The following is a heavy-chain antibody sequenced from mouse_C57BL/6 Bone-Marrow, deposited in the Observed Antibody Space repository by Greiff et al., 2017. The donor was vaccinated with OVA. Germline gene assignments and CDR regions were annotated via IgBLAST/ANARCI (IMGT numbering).Heavy chain of an antibody. Sequence: VKLVESGPGLVAPSQSLSITCTVSGFSLTSYGVHWVRQPPGKGLEWLVVIWSDGSTTYNSALKSRLSISKDNSKSQVFLKMNSLQTDDTAMYYCARHARGNYPYAMDYWGQGTSVTVSS. CDR2: IWSDGST. V-gene: IGHV2-6-1*01. J-gene: IGHJ4*01. D-gene: IGHD2-1*01. CDR3: ARHARGNYPYAMDY. CDR1: GFSLTSYG.